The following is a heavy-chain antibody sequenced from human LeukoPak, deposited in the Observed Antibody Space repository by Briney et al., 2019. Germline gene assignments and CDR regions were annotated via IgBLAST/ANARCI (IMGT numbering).Heavy chain of an antibody. CDR1: GFTFSIYA. V-gene: IGHV3-23*01. J-gene: IGHJ4*02. CDR2: ISGSGGST. D-gene: IGHD3-22*01. Sequence: GGSLRLSCAASGFTFSIYAMSWVRQSPGKGLEWVSAISGSGGSTYYADSVKARYTISRENSKNTLYLQMNSLRAEDTAVYYCAKTEGITMIVVVITTLYYFDYWGQGTLVTVSS. CDR3: AKTEGITMIVVVITTLYYFDY.